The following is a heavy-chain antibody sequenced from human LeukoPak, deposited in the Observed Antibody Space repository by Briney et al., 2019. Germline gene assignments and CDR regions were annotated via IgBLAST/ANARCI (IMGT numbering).Heavy chain of an antibody. CDR1: GYTFTGYH. Sequence: ASVKVSCKASGYTFTGYHMHWVRQAPGQGPEWMGWINPNSGGTYYAQKFQGRVTMTRDTSFSTAYMELSRLRSDDTAVYYCARGGVLQLTNFDYWGQGTLVTVSS. CDR2: INPNSGGT. V-gene: IGHV1-2*02. J-gene: IGHJ4*02. D-gene: IGHD6-6*01. CDR3: ARGGVLQLTNFDY.